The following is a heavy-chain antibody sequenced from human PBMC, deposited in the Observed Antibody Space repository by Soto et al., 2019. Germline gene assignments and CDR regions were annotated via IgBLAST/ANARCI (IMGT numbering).Heavy chain of an antibody. CDR3: ARRGTRDWDAFDI. J-gene: IGHJ3*02. CDR2: IYPDDSDT. CDR1: GYSFTNYW. D-gene: IGHD1-26*01. V-gene: IGHV5-51*01. Sequence: EVQLVQSGAEVKKPGESLKISCKGSGYSFTNYWIGWVRQMPGKGLEWMGIIYPDDSDTRYSPSFQGQVTISADKSISAAYVQWSSLKASDTAIYYCARRGTRDWDAFDIWGQGTMVTVSS.